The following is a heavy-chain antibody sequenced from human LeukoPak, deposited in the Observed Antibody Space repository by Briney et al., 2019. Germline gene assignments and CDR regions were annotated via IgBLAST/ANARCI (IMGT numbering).Heavy chain of an antibody. V-gene: IGHV3-23*01. D-gene: IGHD2-2*01. CDR2: ISGSGGST. CDR1: GFTFSNAW. J-gene: IGHJ4*02. CDR3: AKDRVVGVVVPAAIY. Sequence: GGSLRLSCAASGFTFSNAWMNWVRQAPGKGLEWVSAISGSGGSTYYADSVKGRFTISRDNSKNTLYLQMNSLRAEDTAVYYCAKDRVVGVVVPAAIYWGQGTLVTVSS.